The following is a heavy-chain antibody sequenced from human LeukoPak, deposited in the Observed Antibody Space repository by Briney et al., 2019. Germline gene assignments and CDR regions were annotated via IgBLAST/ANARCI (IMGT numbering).Heavy chain of an antibody. CDR1: GGSISSGDYY. J-gene: IGHJ3*02. V-gene: IGHV4-30-4*08. D-gene: IGHD4-17*01. Sequence: SQTLSLTCTVSGGSISSGDYYWSWIRQPPGKGLEWIGYIYYSGSTYYNPYLKSRVTISVDTSKNQFSLKLSSVTAADTAVYYCARDLRYGDYAFDIWGQGTMVTVSS. CDR2: IYYSGST. CDR3: ARDLRYGDYAFDI.